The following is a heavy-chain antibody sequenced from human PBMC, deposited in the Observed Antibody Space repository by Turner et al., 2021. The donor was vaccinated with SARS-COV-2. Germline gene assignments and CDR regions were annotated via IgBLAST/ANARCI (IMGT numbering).Heavy chain of an antibody. CDR2: FYYSGST. D-gene: IGHD2-21*02. CDR1: GGSISSSSFH. V-gene: IGHV4-39*01. CDR3: ASPVVVTATPNYYGMDV. J-gene: IGHJ6*02. Sequence: QLQLQESGPGLVKPSETLSLTCTVSGGSISSSSFHWGWIRRPPGKGLEWIGNFYYSGSTYYNPSLKSRVTISVDTSKNQFSLKLGSVTAADTAVYYCASPVVVTATPNYYGMDVWGQGTTVTVSS.